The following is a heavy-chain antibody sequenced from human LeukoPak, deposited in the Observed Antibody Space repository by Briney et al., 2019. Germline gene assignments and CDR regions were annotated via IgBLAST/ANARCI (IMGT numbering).Heavy chain of an antibody. D-gene: IGHD4-17*01. CDR1: GGSISNYY. CDR3: ARINGDYVDY. CDR2: IYYSGIT. V-gene: IGHV4-59*01. J-gene: IGHJ4*02. Sequence: TSETLSLTCTVSGGSISNYYWSWIRQPPGKGPEWIGYIYYSGITNYNPSLKSRVTISLDTSKNQFSLKLSSVTAADTAVYYCARINGDYVDYWGQGTLVTVSS.